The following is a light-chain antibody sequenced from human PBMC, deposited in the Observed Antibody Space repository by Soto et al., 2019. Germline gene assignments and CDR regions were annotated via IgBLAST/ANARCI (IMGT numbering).Light chain of an antibody. Sequence: QLVLTQPPSVSGAPGQRVTISCTGSSSNIGAGYDVHWYQQLPGTAPKLLIYGNSNRPSGVPDRFSGSKSGPSASLAITGLQAEDEADYYCQSYDSSLSGHVVFGGGTKVTVL. J-gene: IGLJ2*01. CDR1: SSNIGAGYD. CDR2: GNS. CDR3: QSYDSSLSGHVV. V-gene: IGLV1-40*01.